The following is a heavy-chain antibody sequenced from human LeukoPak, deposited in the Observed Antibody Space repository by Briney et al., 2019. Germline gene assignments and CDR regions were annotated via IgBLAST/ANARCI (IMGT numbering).Heavy chain of an antibody. V-gene: IGHV4-34*01. Sequence: SETLSLTCTVSGGSISGYYWSWIRQPPGKGLEWIGEIDQSGTTNYNPSLKSRVSISVDTSKKQFSLTLTSMTAADTAVYYCARVPHYYFGYGYFDSWGQGTLVTVPS. D-gene: IGHD3-10*01. J-gene: IGHJ4*02. CDR1: GGSISGYY. CDR2: IDQSGTT. CDR3: ARVPHYYFGYGYFDS.